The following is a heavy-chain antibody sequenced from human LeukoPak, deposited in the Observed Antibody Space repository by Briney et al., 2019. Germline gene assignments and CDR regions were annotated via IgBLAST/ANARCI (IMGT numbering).Heavy chain of an antibody. J-gene: IGHJ3*02. D-gene: IGHD4-17*01. Sequence: SETLSLTCTVSGGSISSSSYYWGWIRQPPGKGPEWIGSIYYSGSTYYNPSLKSRVTISVDTSKNQFSLKLSSVTAADTAVYYCARPRTVTTSLDAFDIWGQGTMVTVSS. CDR1: GGSISSSSYY. V-gene: IGHV4-39*01. CDR2: IYYSGST. CDR3: ARPRTVTTSLDAFDI.